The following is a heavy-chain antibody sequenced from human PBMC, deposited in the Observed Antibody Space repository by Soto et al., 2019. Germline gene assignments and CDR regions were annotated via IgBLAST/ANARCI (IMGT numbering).Heavy chain of an antibody. CDR1: GFTFTSYV. D-gene: IGHD5-18*01. CDR2: ISGSGAST. Sequence: EVQVLESGGGLAQPGGSLRLSCVASGFTFTSYVMTWVRQAPGKGLEWVSAISGSGASTYYADSVKGRFTISRDNSMNTLYLHMNSLRADDTALYYCAKPSPGYSYGAFDSWGEGILVTVSS. V-gene: IGHV3-23*01. CDR3: AKPSPGYSYGAFDS. J-gene: IGHJ4*02.